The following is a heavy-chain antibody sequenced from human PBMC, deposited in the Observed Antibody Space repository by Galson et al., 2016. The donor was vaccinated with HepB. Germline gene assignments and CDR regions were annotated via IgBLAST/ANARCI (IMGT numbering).Heavy chain of an antibody. J-gene: IGHJ4*02. Sequence: SLRLSCAVSGFTVRNNYMSWVRQAPGMGQEWVSLIYRGGSTYFADSVKGRFTIPRDNSKNTLYLHMNSLRAEDTAVDYCARLYFGSGGAVDYWGQGTLVAVSS. CDR1: GFTVRNNY. CDR2: IYRGGST. V-gene: IGHV3-53*01. CDR3: ARLYFGSGGAVDY. D-gene: IGHD3-10*01.